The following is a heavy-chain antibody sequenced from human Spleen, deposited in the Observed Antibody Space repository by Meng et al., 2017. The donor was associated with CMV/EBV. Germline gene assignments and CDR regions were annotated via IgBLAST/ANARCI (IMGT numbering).Heavy chain of an antibody. J-gene: IGHJ3*02. CDR1: GFTFSGYE. V-gene: IGHV3-48*03. CDR3: AKYIVVVVAASNDAFDI. D-gene: IGHD2-15*01. CDR2: ISSSGNIK. Sequence: GESLKISCVVSGFTFSGYEMNWVRLAPGKGLEWVSYISSSGNIKYYADSVKGRFTISRDNARNSLYLQMNSLRVEDTAVYYCAKYIVVVVAASNDAFDIWGQGTMVTVSS.